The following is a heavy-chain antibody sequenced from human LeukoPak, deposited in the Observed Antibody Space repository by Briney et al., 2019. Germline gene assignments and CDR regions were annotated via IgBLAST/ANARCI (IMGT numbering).Heavy chain of an antibody. CDR1: GGSFSGYY. V-gene: IGHV4-34*01. Sequence: SETLSLTCAVYGGSFSGYYWSWIRQPPGKGLEWTGEINHSGSTNYNPSLKSRVTISVDTSKNQFSLKLTSVTAADTAVYYCARGGNELTAHLLVYWGQGTLVTVSS. CDR3: ARGGNELTAHLLVY. CDR2: INHSGST. D-gene: IGHD2-21*02. J-gene: IGHJ4*02.